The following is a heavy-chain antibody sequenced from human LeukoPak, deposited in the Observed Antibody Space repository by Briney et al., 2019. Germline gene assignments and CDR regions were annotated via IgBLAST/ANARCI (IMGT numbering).Heavy chain of an antibody. D-gene: IGHD2-2*01. J-gene: IGHJ5*02. Sequence: SETLSLTCTVSGASISSYYWSWIRQPAGKGLEWIGRIYTSGSTNYNPSLKSRVTMSVDTSKNQFSLKLSSVTAADTAVYYCARVWSVGYCSSTSCYGSYNWFDPWGQGTLVTVSS. CDR3: ARVWSVGYCSSTSCYGSYNWFDP. CDR1: GASISSYY. V-gene: IGHV4-4*07. CDR2: IYTSGST.